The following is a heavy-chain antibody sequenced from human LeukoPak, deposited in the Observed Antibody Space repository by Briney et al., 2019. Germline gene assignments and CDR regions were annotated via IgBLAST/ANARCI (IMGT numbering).Heavy chain of an antibody. CDR3: ARVEDIVASAYFDY. V-gene: IGHV4-39*07. CDR2: IYYSGST. J-gene: IGHJ4*02. CDR1: GGSISSSSYY. Sequence: SETLSLTCTVSGGSISSSSYYWGWIRQPPGKGLEWIGSIYYSGSTYYNPSLKSRVTISVDTSKNQFSLKLSSGTAADTAVYYCARVEDIVASAYFDYWGQGTLVTVSS. D-gene: IGHD5-12*01.